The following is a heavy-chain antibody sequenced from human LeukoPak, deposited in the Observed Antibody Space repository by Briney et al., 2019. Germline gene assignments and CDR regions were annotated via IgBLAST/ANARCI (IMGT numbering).Heavy chain of an antibody. Sequence: GGSLRLSCAASGFTFSSYGMHWVRQAPGKGLEWVAVIWYDGSNKYYADSVKGRFTISRDNSKNTLYLQMNSLRAEDTAVYYCARRPRGSWYFDYWGQGTLVTVSS. J-gene: IGHJ4*02. CDR3: ARRPRGSWYFDY. CDR2: IWYDGSNK. CDR1: GFTFSSYG. V-gene: IGHV3-33*01. D-gene: IGHD6-13*01.